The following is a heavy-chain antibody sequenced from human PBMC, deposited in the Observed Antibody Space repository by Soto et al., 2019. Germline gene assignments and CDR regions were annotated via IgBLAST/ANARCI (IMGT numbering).Heavy chain of an antibody. CDR3: PRLGDVPYYGHGMDL. D-gene: IGHD3-16*01. V-gene: IGHV1-18*01. CDR1: GYTFSTYG. CDR2: INGYNGNT. J-gene: IGHJ6*01. Sequence: QVQLVQSGAEVKKPGASVKVSCKASGYTFSTYGISWVRQAPGQGLEWMGWINGYNGNTNYAPKLQGRITITTDTSTTPADMGLRSLIFGDTAVYYRPRLGDVPYYGHGMDLW.